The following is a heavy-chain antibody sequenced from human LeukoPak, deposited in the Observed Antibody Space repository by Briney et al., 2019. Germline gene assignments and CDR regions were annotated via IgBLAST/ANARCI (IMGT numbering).Heavy chain of an antibody. CDR2: ISTYNDKT. D-gene: IGHD2-21*02. Sequence: GASVKVSCKASGYTXNDYGVSWVRQAPGQGLEWMGWISTYNDKTNYAQKFQGRGTLTTDTSTSTVYMELRSLTSDDTAVYYCATTGDLPFDYWGQGTLVTVSS. J-gene: IGHJ4*02. CDR1: GYTXNDYG. CDR3: ATTGDLPFDY. V-gene: IGHV1-18*01.